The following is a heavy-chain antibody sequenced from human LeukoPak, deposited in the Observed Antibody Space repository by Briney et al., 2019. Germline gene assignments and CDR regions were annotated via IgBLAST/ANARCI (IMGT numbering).Heavy chain of an antibody. CDR2: IYYSGST. CDR3: ARHFETYSSDWKSYYLDY. CDR1: GGSIKSYY. J-gene: IGHJ4*02. V-gene: IGHV4-59*08. Sequence: PSETLSLTCTVSGGSIKSYYWSWIRQPPGKGLEWIGYIYYSGSTSYSPSLESRVTMSVDTSKNQFSLKLNSVTAADTAVYYCARHFETYSSDWKSYYLDYWGQGILVTVSS. D-gene: IGHD6-19*01.